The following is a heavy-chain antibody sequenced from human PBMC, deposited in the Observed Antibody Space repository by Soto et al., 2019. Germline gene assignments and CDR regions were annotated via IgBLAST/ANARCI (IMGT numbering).Heavy chain of an antibody. J-gene: IGHJ6*02. V-gene: IGHV4-38-2*01. Sequence: SETLSLTCAVSGYSISRGCYWGWIRQPPGKGLEWIGSIFHGGTTFYNPSLKSRVTISRDTSKRRFSLKLTSVTAADTAVYYCARAIAAAVSLYYYYHGMDVWGQGTTVTVSS. CDR3: ARAIAAAVSLYYYYHGMDV. CDR1: GYSISRGCY. D-gene: IGHD6-13*01. CDR2: IFHGGTT.